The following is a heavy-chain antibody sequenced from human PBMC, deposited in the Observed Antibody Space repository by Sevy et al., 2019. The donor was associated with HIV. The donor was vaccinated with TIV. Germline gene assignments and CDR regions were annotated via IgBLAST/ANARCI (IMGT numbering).Heavy chain of an antibody. CDR1: GYTFTDYR. Sequence: ASVKVSCQASGYTFTDYRLHWVRQTPSQGLEWMGWINPISGETDYAQKFQDRITMTRDTSISTGYMELKNLRSDDTATYYWARVLTKTTPPIHFRNWLDPWGQGTLVTVSS. CDR3: ARVLTKTTPPIHFRNWLDP. J-gene: IGHJ5*02. D-gene: IGHD4-17*01. CDR2: INPISGET. V-gene: IGHV1-2*02.